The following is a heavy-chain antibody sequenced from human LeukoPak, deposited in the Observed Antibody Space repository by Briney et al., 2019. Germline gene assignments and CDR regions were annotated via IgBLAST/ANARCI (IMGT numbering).Heavy chain of an antibody. D-gene: IGHD2-21*01. CDR1: GFTVGSNY. V-gene: IGHV3-53*01. J-gene: IGHJ4*02. CDR2: IYSGGSS. CDR3: ASFGISWRSSY. Sequence: GGSLRLSCAASGFTVGSNYMSWVRQAPGKGLEWVSVIYSGGSSYYADSVKGRFTISRDNVNNMLYLHMNSLRAEDTAVYYCASFGISWRSSYWGQGTLVTVSS.